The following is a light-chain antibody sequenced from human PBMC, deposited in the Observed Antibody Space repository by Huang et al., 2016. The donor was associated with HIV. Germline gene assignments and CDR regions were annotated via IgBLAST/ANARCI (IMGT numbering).Light chain of an antibody. V-gene: IGKV1-5*03. J-gene: IGKJ2*01. Sequence: DIQMTQSPPTLSASVGDRVNINCRASQSVASWVAGYQQKPGKAPKRLIYQASLLDSGAPSRVSGSGSETEFTLTIADLQPDDSATYYCQQYSTFPMYTFAQGTKLEI. CDR3: QQYSTFPMYT. CDR2: QAS. CDR1: QSVASW.